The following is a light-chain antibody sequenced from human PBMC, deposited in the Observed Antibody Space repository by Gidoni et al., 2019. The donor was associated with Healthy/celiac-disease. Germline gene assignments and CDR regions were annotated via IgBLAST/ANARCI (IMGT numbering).Light chain of an antibody. CDR3: QQYDNLLLT. Sequence: DIQMTQSPSSLSASVGDRVTITCQASQDISNYLNWDQQKPGKAPKLLIYDASNLETGVPSMFSGSGSGTDFTFTISRLQPEDIATSYCQQYDNLLLTFXPXTKVDIK. CDR1: QDISNY. J-gene: IGKJ3*01. V-gene: IGKV1-33*01. CDR2: DAS.